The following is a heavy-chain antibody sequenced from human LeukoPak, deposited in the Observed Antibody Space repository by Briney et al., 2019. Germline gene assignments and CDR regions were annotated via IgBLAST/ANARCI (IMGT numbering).Heavy chain of an antibody. D-gene: IGHD3-9*01. V-gene: IGHV3-23*01. CDR1: GFTFSSYA. CDR2: ISGSGGST. Sequence: GGSLRLSCAASGFTFSSYAMSWVRQAPGKGLEWVSAISGSGGSTYYADSVKGRFTISRDNSKNTLYLQMNSLRAEDTAVYYCAKAYYDILTGYSQTWGQGTLVTVSS. J-gene: IGHJ5*02. CDR3: AKAYYDILTGYSQT.